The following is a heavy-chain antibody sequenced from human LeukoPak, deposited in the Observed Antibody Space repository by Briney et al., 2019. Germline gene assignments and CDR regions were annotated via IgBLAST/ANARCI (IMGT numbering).Heavy chain of an antibody. D-gene: IGHD3-10*01. J-gene: IGHJ4*02. V-gene: IGHV1-2*02. CDR2: INPNSGGT. CDR1: GYTFTGYY. Sequence: ASVKVSCKASGYTFTGYYMHWVRQAPGQGLEWMGWINPNSGGTNYAQKFQGRVTMTRDTSISTAYMELSRLRSDDTAVYYCARGRGFTMVRGVPTFDYWGQGTLVTVSS. CDR3: ARGRGFTMVRGVPTFDY.